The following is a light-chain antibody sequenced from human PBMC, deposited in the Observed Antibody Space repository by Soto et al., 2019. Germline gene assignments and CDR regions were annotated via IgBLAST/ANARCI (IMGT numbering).Light chain of an antibody. V-gene: IGKV1-5*03. CDR1: QSSSSW. CDR3: QQYNSYSWT. Sequence: DIQMPQSPSSLSASVGHRVTTSSRASQSSSSWLAWYQQKPGQAPKLLIYEAPSLESGIPSRFSGGGSGTEFTLTISSLQPDDFATYYCQQYNSYSWTFGQGTKVDIK. J-gene: IGKJ1*01. CDR2: EAP.